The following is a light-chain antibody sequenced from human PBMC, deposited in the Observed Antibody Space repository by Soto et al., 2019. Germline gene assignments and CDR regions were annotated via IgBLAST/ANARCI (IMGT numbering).Light chain of an antibody. CDR1: QSVGRN. CDR2: AAS. V-gene: IGKV3-15*01. CDR3: QEYSKWPLFT. Sequence: EIVVTQSPGILSVSPGDRATLSCRASQSVGRNLAWYQQKPGQAPTLLLYAASTRATGLPARFSGSGSGTDFTLTISSLQSEDVSVYYCQEYSKWPLFTFGPGTRVDIK. J-gene: IGKJ3*01.